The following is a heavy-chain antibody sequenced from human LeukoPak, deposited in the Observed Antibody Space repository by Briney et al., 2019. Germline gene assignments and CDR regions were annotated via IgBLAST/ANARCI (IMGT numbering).Heavy chain of an antibody. Sequence: SETLSLTCAVSGVSFNDYYWSWVRQTPGEGLEWIGEINHSGYTNDSPSLKSRVTISIDTSRKQFSLNLRSVTVADTGIYYCTRMTTGHDYWGQGTLVTVSS. CDR3: TRMTTGHDY. CDR2: INHSGYT. D-gene: IGHD4-17*01. CDR1: GVSFNDYY. V-gene: IGHV4-34*01. J-gene: IGHJ4*02.